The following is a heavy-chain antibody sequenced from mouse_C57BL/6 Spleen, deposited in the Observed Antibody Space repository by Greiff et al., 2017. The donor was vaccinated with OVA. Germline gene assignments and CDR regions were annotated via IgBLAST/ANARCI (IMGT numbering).Heavy chain of an antibody. CDR1: GYAFSSYW. J-gene: IGHJ3*01. CDR3: ARPRYDYDAFAY. Sequence: VQLQQSGAELVKPGASVKISCKASGYAFSSYWMNWVKQRPGKGLEWIGQIYPGDGDTNYNGKFKGKATLTADKSSSTAYMQLSSLPSEDSAVYFCARPRYDYDAFAYWGQGTLVTVSA. CDR2: IYPGDGDT. V-gene: IGHV1-80*01. D-gene: IGHD2-4*01.